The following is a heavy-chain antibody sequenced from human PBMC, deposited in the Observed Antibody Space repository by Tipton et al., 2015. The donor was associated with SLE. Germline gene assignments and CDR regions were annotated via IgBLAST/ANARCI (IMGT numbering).Heavy chain of an antibody. CDR3: PIYYHDSTGLHWFDP. CDR1: GGSIRSYY. CDR2: TYYSGSP. J-gene: IGHJ5*02. V-gene: IGHV4-31*03. Sequence: TLSLTCTVSGGSIRSYYWTWIRQHPGKGLEWIGYTYYSGSPYYNPSLKSRVTISLDMPKNQFSLRLSSVTAADTAVYYCPIYYHDSTGLHWFDPWGQGTLVTVSS. D-gene: IGHD3-22*01.